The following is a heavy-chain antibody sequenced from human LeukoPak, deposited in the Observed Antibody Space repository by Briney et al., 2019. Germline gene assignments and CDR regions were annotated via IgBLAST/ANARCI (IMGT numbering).Heavy chain of an antibody. V-gene: IGHV3-66*01. CDR2: ITPGGHT. J-gene: IGHJ4*02. CDR1: GFSVDSRF. CDR3: ARGTSGTTTFDF. Sequence: PGGSLRLSCTASGFSVDSRFMNWVRQAPGKGPEWVSFITPGGHTDYTESVKGRFTIYRDNVRNTLSLQMNGLRVEDTAVYYCARGTSGTTTFDFWGPGTLVTVSS. D-gene: IGHD1-7*01.